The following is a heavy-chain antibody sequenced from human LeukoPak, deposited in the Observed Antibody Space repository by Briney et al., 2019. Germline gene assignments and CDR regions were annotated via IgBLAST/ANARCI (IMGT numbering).Heavy chain of an antibody. CDR3: AKDLGGYCSGGSCYPILDY. Sequence: PGGSLRLSCAASGFTFSSYAMSWVRQAPGKGLEWVSAISGSGGSTYYADSVKGRFTISRDNSKNTLYLQMNSLRAEDTAVYYCAKDLGGYCSGGSCYPILDYWGQGTLVTVSS. CDR1: GFTFSSYA. V-gene: IGHV3-23*01. D-gene: IGHD2-15*01. J-gene: IGHJ4*02. CDR2: ISGSGGST.